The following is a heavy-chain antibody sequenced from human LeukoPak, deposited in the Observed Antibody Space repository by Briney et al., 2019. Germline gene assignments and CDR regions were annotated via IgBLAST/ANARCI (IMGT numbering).Heavy chain of an antibody. Sequence: ASVKVACKASGYTLIGYYMHWVRQAPGQGLEWMGWINPNSGDTKYAHKFQNRVTMTRDTSISTAYMELSRLRSDDTAVYYCARLGATTYDYWGQGTPVTVSS. CDR1: GYTLIGYY. J-gene: IGHJ4*02. V-gene: IGHV1-2*02. D-gene: IGHD1-26*01. CDR3: ARLGATTYDY. CDR2: INPNSGDT.